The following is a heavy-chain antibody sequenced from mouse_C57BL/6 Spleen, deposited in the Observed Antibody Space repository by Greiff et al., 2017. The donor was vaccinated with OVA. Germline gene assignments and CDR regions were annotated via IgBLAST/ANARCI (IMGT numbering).Heavy chain of an antibody. D-gene: IGHD1-1*01. CDR3: ARSHYYGSSLDYFDY. CDR2: IDPSDSYT. V-gene: IGHV1-69*01. J-gene: IGHJ2*01. CDR1: GYTFPSYW. Sequence: QVQLQQSGAELVMPGASVKLSCQASGYTFPSYWMHWVKQRPGQGLEWIGEIDPSDSYTNYNQKFKGKSTLTVDKSSSTAYMQLSSLTSEDSAVYDGARSHYYGSSLDYFDYWGQGTTLTVAS.